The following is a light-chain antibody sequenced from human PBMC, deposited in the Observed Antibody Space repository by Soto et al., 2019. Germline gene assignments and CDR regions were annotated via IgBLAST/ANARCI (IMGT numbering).Light chain of an antibody. Sequence: QSVLTQPRSVSGSPGQSVSISCAGTSTDYGGYKYVSWYQQHPGKAPKLMIFDVSERPSGVPDRFSGSKSGSTASLSIAGLQTEDEADYFCCSYAGGWLFCGGTKLTVL. CDR3: CSYAGGWL. V-gene: IGLV2-11*01. J-gene: IGLJ3*02. CDR1: STDYGGYKY. CDR2: DVS.